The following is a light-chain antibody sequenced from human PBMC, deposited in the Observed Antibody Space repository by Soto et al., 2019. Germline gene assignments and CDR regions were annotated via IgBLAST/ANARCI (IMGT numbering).Light chain of an antibody. Sequence: TQPPSVSYSPGPSITISCTGTSSDVGGSNFVSWYQQHPGKPPKLIIYDVANRPSGVSNRFSGSKSGSTASLIISRLQTEDEADYYCVSYTSSTTSVFGTGTKV. J-gene: IGLJ1*01. CDR1: SSDVGGSNF. V-gene: IGLV2-14*03. CDR3: VSYTSSTTSV. CDR2: DVA.